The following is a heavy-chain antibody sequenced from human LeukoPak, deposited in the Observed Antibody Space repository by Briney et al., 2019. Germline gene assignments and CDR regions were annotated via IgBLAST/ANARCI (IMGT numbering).Heavy chain of an antibody. Sequence: SETLSLTCTVSGYSISSGYYWGWIRQPPGKGLQWIGSIYHSGRTDYNPSLKSRVTISVDTSKNQFSLKLSSVTAADTAVYYCARAYSSSWYGGDAFDIWGQGTMVTVSS. V-gene: IGHV4-38-2*02. J-gene: IGHJ3*02. D-gene: IGHD6-13*01. CDR2: IYHSGRT. CDR1: GYSISSGYY. CDR3: ARAYSSSWYGGDAFDI.